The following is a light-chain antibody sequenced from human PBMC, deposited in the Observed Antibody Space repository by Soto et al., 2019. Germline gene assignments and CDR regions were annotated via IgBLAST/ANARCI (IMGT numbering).Light chain of an antibody. Sequence: QSALTQPPSVSGSPGQSVTISCTGTSSDVGKYDRVSWYQQPPGTAPKLIIHEVTNRPSGVPARFSGSKSGNTASLTISGLQAEDEADYYCSSYTSTSRYAFGAGTKVTVL. CDR1: SSDVGKYDR. V-gene: IGLV2-18*02. CDR3: SSYTSTSRYA. CDR2: EVT. J-gene: IGLJ1*01.